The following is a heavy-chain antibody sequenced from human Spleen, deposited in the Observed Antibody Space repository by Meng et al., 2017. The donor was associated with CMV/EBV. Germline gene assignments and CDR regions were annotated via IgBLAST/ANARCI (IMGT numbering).Heavy chain of an antibody. D-gene: IGHD3-10*01. J-gene: IGHJ4*02. CDR3: ARGITYYYGSGSWGYFDY. V-gene: IGHV4-30-2*01. CDR2: IYHSGST. Sequence: ISSGAYSWSWIRQPPGKGLEWIGYIYHSGSTYYNPSLKSRVTISVDGSKNQFSLELSSVTAADTAVYYCARGITYYYGSGSWGYFDYWGQGTLVTVSS. CDR1: ISSGAYS.